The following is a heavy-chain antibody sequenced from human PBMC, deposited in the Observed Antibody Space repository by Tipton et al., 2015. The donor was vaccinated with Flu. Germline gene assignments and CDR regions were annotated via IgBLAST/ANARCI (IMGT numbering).Heavy chain of an antibody. V-gene: IGHV3-9*01. Sequence: SLRLSCAVSGFTFDDLAMHWVRQAPGKGLEWVSGISWNSAYIGYADSVKGRFTISRYSDKNSLYLQMDSLRPDETALYYCAKGYGDIWSPFDYWGQGTLVTVSS. CDR2: ISWNSAYI. CDR1: GFTFDDLA. J-gene: IGHJ4*02. CDR3: AKGYGDIWSPFDY. D-gene: IGHD5-18*01.